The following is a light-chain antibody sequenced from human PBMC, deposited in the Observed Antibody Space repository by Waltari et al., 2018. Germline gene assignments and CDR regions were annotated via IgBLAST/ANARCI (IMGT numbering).Light chain of an antibody. CDR2: DVN. J-gene: IGLJ2*01. Sequence: QSALTQPAPVSGSPGQSITISCTGTSSNVGGSTLVSWYQQHPGKAPQLIIYDVNKRPSGISHRFSGSKSGNTASLTISGLQADDESDYYCCSYAGDSTLIFGGGTKLTVL. CDR3: CSYAGDSTLI. V-gene: IGLV2-23*02. CDR1: SSNVGGSTL.